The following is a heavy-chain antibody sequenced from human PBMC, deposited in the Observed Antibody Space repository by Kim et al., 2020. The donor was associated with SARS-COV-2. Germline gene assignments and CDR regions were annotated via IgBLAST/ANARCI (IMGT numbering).Heavy chain of an antibody. CDR2: ITGSGDDT. D-gene: IGHD6-19*01. Sequence: GGSLRLSCAASGFAFGSYAMTWVRQAPGRGLEWVSLITGSGDDTYYTDSVKGRFIISRDNSKNILYLQMNSLRVEDTALYYCAKDGAERIAVAEFYFQHWGQGSLVTVSS. CDR3: AKDGAERIAVAEFYFQH. J-gene: IGHJ1*01. CDR1: GFAFGSYA. V-gene: IGHV3-23*01.